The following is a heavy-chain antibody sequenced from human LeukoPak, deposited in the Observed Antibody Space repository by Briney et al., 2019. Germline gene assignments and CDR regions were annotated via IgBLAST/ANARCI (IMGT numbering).Heavy chain of an antibody. V-gene: IGHV3-9*01. D-gene: IGHD6-13*01. Sequence: VSGIGWNSGRIVYADSVKGRFTLSRDNAKNSLYLQMNSLGAEDTALYYCVKVTAAGFVDHWGQGTLVTVSS. J-gene: IGHJ4*02. CDR3: VKVTAAGFVDH. CDR2: IGWNSGRI.